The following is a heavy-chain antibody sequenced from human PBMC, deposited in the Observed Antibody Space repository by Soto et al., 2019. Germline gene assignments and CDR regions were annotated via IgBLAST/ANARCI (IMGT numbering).Heavy chain of an antibody. CDR3: ARGDLKLPSY. J-gene: IGHJ4*02. D-gene: IGHD3-3*01. V-gene: IGHV4-34*01. Sequence: SETLSLTCAVYGGSFSGYYWSWIRQPPGKGLEWIGEINHSGSTNYNPSLKSRVTISVDTSKNQFSLKLRYVTAADTAVYYCARGDLKLPSYWGQGTLVTVSS. CDR2: INHSGST. CDR1: GGSFSGYY.